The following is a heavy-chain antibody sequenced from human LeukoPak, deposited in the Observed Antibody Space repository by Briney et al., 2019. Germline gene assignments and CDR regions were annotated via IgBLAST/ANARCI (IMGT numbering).Heavy chain of an antibody. CDR1: GFTFSSFA. J-gene: IGHJ4*02. Sequence: GGSLRLSCAASGFTFSSFAMSWVRQAPGKGLEWVSAISDSGGSTYYADSVKGRFTISRDNSKNTLYLQMNSLRAEDTAVYYCANGQRRNYFDYWGQGTLVTVSS. CDR3: ANGQRRNYFDY. V-gene: IGHV3-23*01. CDR2: ISDSGGST. D-gene: IGHD6-25*01.